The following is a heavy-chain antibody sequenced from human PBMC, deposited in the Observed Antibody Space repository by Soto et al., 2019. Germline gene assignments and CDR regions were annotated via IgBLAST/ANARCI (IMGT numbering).Heavy chain of an antibody. Sequence: GSLRLSCAASGLTFRSYGMHWVRQAPGKGLEGVALMSFDGSNKYYADSERGRFTISSDNSKSTQYLQMDLLRPEDTAVYYCAKEFGLELHLSQPSYNSGIDVWGQGTTVTFSS. CDR2: MSFDGSNK. CDR1: GLTFRSYG. V-gene: IGHV3-30*18. D-gene: IGHD3-10*01. J-gene: IGHJ6*02. CDR3: AKEFGLELHLSQPSYNSGIDV.